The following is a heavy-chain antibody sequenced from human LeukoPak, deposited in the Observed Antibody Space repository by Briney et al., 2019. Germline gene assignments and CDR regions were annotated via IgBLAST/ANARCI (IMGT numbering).Heavy chain of an antibody. CDR3: ARGCSSGDVTAADY. V-gene: IGHV3-66*02. J-gene: IGHJ4*02. D-gene: IGHD2-21*02. CDR2: IYTGGST. CDR1: GFTVSRHY. Sequence: PGGSLRLSRAASGFTVSRHYMSWVRQAPGKGLEWVSVIYTGGSTYYADAVKGRFTISRDNSKNTLYLQMNSLRVEDKAVYYCARGCSSGDVTAADYWGQGTLVTVSS.